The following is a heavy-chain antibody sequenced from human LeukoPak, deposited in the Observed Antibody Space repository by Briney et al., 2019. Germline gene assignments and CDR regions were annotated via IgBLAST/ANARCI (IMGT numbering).Heavy chain of an antibody. V-gene: IGHV3-30*02. J-gene: IGHJ5*02. Sequence: GGSLRLSCAASVFTFSSYSMHCVRQAPGKGLEWVSFIRYDGSNKYYADSVKGRFTISRDNSKNTLYLQMNSLRAEDTAVYYCAKSQWELRWYWFDPWGQGTLVTVSS. D-gene: IGHD1-26*01. CDR2: IRYDGSNK. CDR1: VFTFSSYS. CDR3: AKSQWELRWYWFDP.